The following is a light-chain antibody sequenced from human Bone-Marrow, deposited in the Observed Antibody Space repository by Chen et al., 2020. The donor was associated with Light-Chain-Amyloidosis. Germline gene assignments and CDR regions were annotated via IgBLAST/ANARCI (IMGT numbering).Light chain of an antibody. CDR3: QVWDRSSDRPV. V-gene: IGLV3-21*02. CDR2: DDS. Sequence: SYVLTQPSSVSVAPGQTATIACGGNNIGSTSVHWYQQTPGQAPLLVVYDDSDRPSGIPERLSGSNSGTTATLTISRVEAADEAHYFHQVWDRSSDRPVFGGGTNLTVL. CDR1: NIGSTS. J-gene: IGLJ3*02.